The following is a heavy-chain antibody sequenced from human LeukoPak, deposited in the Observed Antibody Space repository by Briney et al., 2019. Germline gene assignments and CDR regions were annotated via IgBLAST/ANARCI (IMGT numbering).Heavy chain of an antibody. CDR1: GFIFSSYA. D-gene: IGHD3-16*02. J-gene: IGHJ4*02. CDR2: IWYDGGNK. CDR3: ATGQRGRLRLGELSFYLNN. Sequence: GKSLRLSCEASGFIFSSYAMHWVRQAPGKGLEWVAVIWYDGGNKYHADSVKGRFSISRDNAKNTLYLQMSSLRAEDTAVYYCATGQRGRLRLGELSFYLNNWGQGTLVTVSS. V-gene: IGHV3-33*01.